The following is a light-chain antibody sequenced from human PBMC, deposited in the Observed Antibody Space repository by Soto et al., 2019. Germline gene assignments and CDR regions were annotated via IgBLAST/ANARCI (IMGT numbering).Light chain of an antibody. CDR2: EVS. Sequence: QSVLTQPASVSGSPGQSITISCTGTSSDVGKYNFVSWYQQDPGRAPKVVIYEVSNRPLGVSTRFAGSKSGNTASLTISGLQAEDEAEYYCCSYTGDTTVVFGTGTKGTVL. CDR3: CSYTGDTTVV. CDR1: SSDVGKYNF. V-gene: IGLV2-14*01. J-gene: IGLJ1*01.